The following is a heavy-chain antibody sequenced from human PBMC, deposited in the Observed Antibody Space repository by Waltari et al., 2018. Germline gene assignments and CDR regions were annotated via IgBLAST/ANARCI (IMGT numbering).Heavy chain of an antibody. CDR1: GFTLGPYW. D-gene: IGHD1-20*01. Sequence: EVQLVESGGGLVQPGGSLRLSCAASGFTLGPYWMTWVRQAPGKGLEWVANINQDGSDKNYVDSVKGRFTISRDNARNSLYLQMNSLRAEDTAVYYCARHNGNYYYAMDVWGQGTTVTVSS. CDR2: INQDGSDK. J-gene: IGHJ6*02. V-gene: IGHV3-7*01. CDR3: ARHNGNYYYAMDV.